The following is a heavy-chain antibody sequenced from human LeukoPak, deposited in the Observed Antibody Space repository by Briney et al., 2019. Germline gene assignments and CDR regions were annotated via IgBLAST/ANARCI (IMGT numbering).Heavy chain of an antibody. V-gene: IGHV3-9*03. D-gene: IGHD6-6*01. CDR1: GFTFDDYA. Sequence: PGRSLRLSCAASGFTFDDYAMHWVRQAPGKGLEWVSGISWNSGSIGYADSVKGRFTISRDNAKNSLYLQMNSLRAEDMALYYCAKEAARRGYYYYYMDVWGKGTTVTVS. CDR3: AKEAARRGYYYYYMDV. CDR2: ISWNSGSI. J-gene: IGHJ6*03.